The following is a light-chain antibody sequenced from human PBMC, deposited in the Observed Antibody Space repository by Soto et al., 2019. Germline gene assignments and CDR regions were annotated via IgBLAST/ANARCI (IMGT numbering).Light chain of an antibody. Sequence: QYALTQPPSLSAAPGQMVTISSSGGNSNIGNNYVSWYQQLPGTAPKLLIYETNKRPSGIPDRFSGTKSGTSATLGITGLQTGDEADYYCGTWDSSLSTAYHVFGSGTKVTVL. CDR3: GTWDSSLSTAYHV. CDR2: ETN. CDR1: NSNIGNNY. J-gene: IGLJ1*01. V-gene: IGLV1-51*02.